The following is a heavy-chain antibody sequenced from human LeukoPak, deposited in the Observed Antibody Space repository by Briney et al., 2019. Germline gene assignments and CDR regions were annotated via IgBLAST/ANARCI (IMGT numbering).Heavy chain of an antibody. D-gene: IGHD6-6*01. V-gene: IGHV4-31*03. CDR3: ARVLGIAARPIDY. CDR1: GGSISSGGYY. J-gene: IGHJ4*02. Sequence: SETLSLTCTVSGGSISSGGYYWSWIRQHPGKGLEWIGYIYYSGSTYYNPSLKSRVTISVDTSKNQFSLKLSSVTAADTAVYYCARVLGIAARPIDYWGQGTLVTVSS. CDR2: IYYSGST.